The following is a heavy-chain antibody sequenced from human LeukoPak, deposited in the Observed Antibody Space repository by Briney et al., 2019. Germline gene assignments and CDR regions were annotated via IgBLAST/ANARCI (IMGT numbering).Heavy chain of an antibody. CDR2: IYYDGGNK. CDR1: GFTFSSNG. J-gene: IGHJ4*02. D-gene: IGHD5-12*01. CDR3: ARLSGYDYSFDY. Sequence: GGSLRLSCAASGFTFSSNGMHWVRQAPGKGLEWVAVIYYDGGNKYYADSVKGRFTISRDNSKSTLFLQMNSLRVDDTAVYYCARLSGYDYSFDYWGQGTLVTVSS. V-gene: IGHV3-33*01.